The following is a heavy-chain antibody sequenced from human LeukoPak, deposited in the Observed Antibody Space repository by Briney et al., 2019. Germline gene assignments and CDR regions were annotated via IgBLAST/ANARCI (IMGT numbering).Heavy chain of an antibody. D-gene: IGHD1-26*01. Sequence: GESLKISFYGSGXIFTSYCIAWVRQMPGKGLEWMGIIAPFDSDTRYSPSFQGQVIISSDKSISTAYLQWSTLQASDTAMYFCARSERVGATASFDSWGQGTLVTVSS. CDR2: IAPFDSDT. V-gene: IGHV5-51*01. J-gene: IGHJ4*02. CDR3: ARSERVGATASFDS. CDR1: GXIFTSYC.